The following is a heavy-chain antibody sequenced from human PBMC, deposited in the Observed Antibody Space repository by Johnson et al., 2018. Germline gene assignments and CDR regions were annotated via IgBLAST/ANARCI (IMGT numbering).Heavy chain of an antibody. CDR2: ISYDGSNK. CDR1: GFTFSSYG. J-gene: IGHJ6*03. CDR3: ARHKYYYYMDV. Sequence: QVQLVQSGGGVVQPGRSXRLSCAASGFTFSSYGLHWVRQAPGKGLAWGAVISYDGSNKDYGDSVKGRFTISRDNAKSSLYLQINSPIDEEPAVYYCARHKYYYYMDVWGKGTTVTVSS. V-gene: IGHV3-30*03.